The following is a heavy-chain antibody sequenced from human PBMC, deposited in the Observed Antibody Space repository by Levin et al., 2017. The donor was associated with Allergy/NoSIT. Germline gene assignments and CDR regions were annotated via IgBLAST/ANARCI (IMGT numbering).Heavy chain of an antibody. CDR1: GGSISSYY. CDR3: ARGGYDFWSGYPLSGMDV. Sequence: SETLSLTCTVSGGSISSYYWSWIRQPPGKGLEWIGYIYYSGSTNYNPSLKSRVTISVDTSKNQFSLKLSSVTAADTAVYYCARGGYDFWSGYPLSGMDVWGQGTTVTVSS. V-gene: IGHV4-59*01. D-gene: IGHD3-3*01. CDR2: IYYSGST. J-gene: IGHJ6*02.